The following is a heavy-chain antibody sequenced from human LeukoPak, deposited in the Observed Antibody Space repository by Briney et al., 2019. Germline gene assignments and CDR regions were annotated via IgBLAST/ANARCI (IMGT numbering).Heavy chain of an antibody. CDR2: MNPNSGNT. CDR1: GYTFTSYD. Sequence: ASVKVSCKASGYTFTSYDINWVRQATGQGLEWMGWMNPNSGNTGYAQKFQGRVTITRNTSISTAYMELSSLRSEDTAVYYCARGGRNYYDSSGYRSEYFLHWGQGTLVTVSS. V-gene: IGHV1-8*03. CDR3: ARGGRNYYDSSGYRSEYFLH. J-gene: IGHJ1*01. D-gene: IGHD3-22*01.